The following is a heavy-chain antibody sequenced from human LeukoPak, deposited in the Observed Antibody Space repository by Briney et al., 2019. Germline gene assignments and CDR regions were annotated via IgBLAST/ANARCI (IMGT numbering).Heavy chain of an antibody. J-gene: IGHJ4*02. D-gene: IGHD5-24*01. V-gene: IGHV3-21*01. CDR3: ARVREMATIGAFDY. CDR2: ISSSSSYI. Sequence: PGGSLRLSCAASGFIFSAYWVTWVRQAPGKGLEWVSSISSSSSYIYYADSVKGRFTISRDNAKNSLYLQMNSLRAEDTAVYYCARVREMATIGAFDYWGQGTLVTVSS. CDR1: GFIFSAYW.